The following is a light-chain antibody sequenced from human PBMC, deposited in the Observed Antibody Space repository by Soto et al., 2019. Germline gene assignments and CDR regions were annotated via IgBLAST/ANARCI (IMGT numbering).Light chain of an antibody. CDR1: QSIDNF. V-gene: IGKV1-5*03. Sequence: DIQMAQSPSSLSASVGDRVTSTSRPSQSIDNFLNWYQQKPGKAPKLLIYKASSLESGVPSRFSGSGSGTEFTLTISSLQPDDFATYYCQQYNSYSWTFGQGTKVDIK. J-gene: IGKJ1*01. CDR2: KAS. CDR3: QQYNSYSWT.